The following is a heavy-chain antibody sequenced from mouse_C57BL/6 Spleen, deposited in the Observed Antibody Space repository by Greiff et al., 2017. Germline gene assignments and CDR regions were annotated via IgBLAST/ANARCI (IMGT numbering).Heavy chain of an antibody. CDR2: ISGGGGNT. Sequence: DVKLVESGGGLVKPGGSLKLSCAASGFTFSSYTMSWVRQTPEKRLEWVATISGGGGNTYYPDSVKGRFTISRDNAKNTLYLQMSSLRSEDTALYYCARAGLQATFYAMDYWGQGTSDTVSS. V-gene: IGHV5-9*01. J-gene: IGHJ4*01. CDR3: ARAGLQATFYAMDY. D-gene: IGHD3-2*02. CDR1: GFTFSSYT.